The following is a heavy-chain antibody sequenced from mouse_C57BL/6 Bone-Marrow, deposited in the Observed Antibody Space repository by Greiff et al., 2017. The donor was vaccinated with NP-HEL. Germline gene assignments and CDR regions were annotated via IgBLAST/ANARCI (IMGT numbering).Heavy chain of an antibody. Sequence: DVQLQESGPGLVKPSQSLSLTCSVTGYSITSGYYWNWIRQFPGNKLEWMGYISYDGSNNYNPSLKNRISITRDTSKNQFFLKLNSVTTEDTATYYCARELLRYPYYFDYWGQGTTLTVSS. D-gene: IGHD1-1*01. CDR3: ARELLRYPYYFDY. CDR1: GYSITSGYY. V-gene: IGHV3-6*01. J-gene: IGHJ2*01. CDR2: ISYDGSN.